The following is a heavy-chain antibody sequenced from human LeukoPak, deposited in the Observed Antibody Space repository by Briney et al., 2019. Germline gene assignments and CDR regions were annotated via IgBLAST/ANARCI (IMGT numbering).Heavy chain of an antibody. Sequence: ASVKVSCKASGYTFTSYGISWVRQAPGQGLEWMGWISAYNGNTNYAQKLQGRVTMTTDTSTSTAYMELRSLRSDDTAVYYCAREELNYDFWSGPRPRFDYWGQGTLVTVSS. CDR3: AREELNYDFWSGPRPRFDY. CDR2: ISAYNGNT. V-gene: IGHV1-18*01. CDR1: GYTFTSYG. J-gene: IGHJ4*02. D-gene: IGHD3-3*01.